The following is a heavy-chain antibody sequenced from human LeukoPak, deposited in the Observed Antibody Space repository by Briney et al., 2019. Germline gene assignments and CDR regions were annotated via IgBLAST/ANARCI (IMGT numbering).Heavy chain of an antibody. CDR3: ARSRYSYGSYYYYMDV. Sequence: SETLSLTCTVSGGSISSHYWSWIRQPPGKGLERIGYIYYSGSTNYNPSLKSRVTISVDTSKNQFSLKLSSVTAADTAVYYCARSRYSYGSYYYYMDVWGKGTTVTVSS. D-gene: IGHD5-18*01. CDR1: GGSISSHY. J-gene: IGHJ6*03. CDR2: IYYSGST. V-gene: IGHV4-59*11.